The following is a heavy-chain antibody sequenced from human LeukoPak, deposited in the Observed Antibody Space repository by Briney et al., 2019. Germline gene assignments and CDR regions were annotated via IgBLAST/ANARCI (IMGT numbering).Heavy chain of an antibody. V-gene: IGHV1-69*04. CDR2: IIPILGIA. CDR3: PRGAYYYGSGTLYNWFAP. CDR1: VGTFSSYA. D-gene: IGHD3-10*01. Sequence: SVKVSCKASVGTFSSYAISWVRQAPGQGLEWVGRIIPILGIANYAQKFQGRVTITADKSTSTAYMELSSLRSEDTPVYYCPRGAYYYGSGTLYNWFAPWGQGTLVTVSS. J-gene: IGHJ5*02.